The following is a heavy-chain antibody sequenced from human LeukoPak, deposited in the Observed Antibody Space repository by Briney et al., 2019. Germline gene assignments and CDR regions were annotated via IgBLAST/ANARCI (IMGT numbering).Heavy chain of an antibody. CDR1: GGSISSSSYY. J-gene: IGHJ4*02. D-gene: IGHD6-19*01. CDR3: ARESYRSGYYVDY. CDR2: IYYSGST. Sequence: SETLSLTCTVSGGSISSSSYYWGWIRQPPGKGLEWIGYIYYSGSTNYNPSLKSRVTISVDTSKNQFSLKLTSVTAADTAVYYCARESYRSGYYVDYWGQGTLVTVSS. V-gene: IGHV4-61*05.